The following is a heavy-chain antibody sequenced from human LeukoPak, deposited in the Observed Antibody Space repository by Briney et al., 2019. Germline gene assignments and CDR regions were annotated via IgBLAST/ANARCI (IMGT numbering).Heavy chain of an antibody. CDR2: ISYDGSNK. J-gene: IGHJ4*02. Sequence: PGGSLRLSCAAFGFTFSSYGMHWVRQAPGKGLEWVAVISYDGSNKYYADSVKGRFTISRDNSKNTLYLQMNSLRAEDTAVYYCAKDLSLLGYYFDYWGQGTLVTVSS. V-gene: IGHV3-30*18. CDR1: GFTFSSYG. CDR3: AKDLSLLGYYFDY.